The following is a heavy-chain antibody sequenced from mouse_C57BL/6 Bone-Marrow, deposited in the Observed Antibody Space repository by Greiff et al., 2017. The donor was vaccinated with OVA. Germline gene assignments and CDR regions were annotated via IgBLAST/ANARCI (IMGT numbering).Heavy chain of an antibody. CDR3: ARPLWLLHWYFDV. Sequence: VQLQQPGAELVKPGASVKLSCKASGYTFTSYWMHWVKQRPGQGLEWIGMIHPNSGSTNYNEKFKSKATLTVDKSSSTAYMQLSSLTSEDSAVYYCARPLWLLHWYFDVWGTGTTVTVSS. J-gene: IGHJ1*03. CDR1: GYTFTSYW. V-gene: IGHV1-64*01. D-gene: IGHD2-2*01. CDR2: IHPNSGST.